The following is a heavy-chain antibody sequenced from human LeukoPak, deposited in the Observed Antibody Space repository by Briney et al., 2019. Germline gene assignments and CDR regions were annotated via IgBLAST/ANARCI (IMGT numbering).Heavy chain of an antibody. J-gene: IGHJ4*02. CDR3: AKDLMYYYDSSGFVNDY. CDR2: ISGSGGST. CDR1: GFTFSSYG. Sequence: GGSLRLSCAASGFTFSSYGMSWVRQAPGKGLEWVSAISGSGGSTYYADSVKGRFTISRDNSKNTLYLQMNSLRAEDTALYYCAKDLMYYYDSSGFVNDYWGQGTLVTVSS. V-gene: IGHV3-23*01. D-gene: IGHD3-22*01.